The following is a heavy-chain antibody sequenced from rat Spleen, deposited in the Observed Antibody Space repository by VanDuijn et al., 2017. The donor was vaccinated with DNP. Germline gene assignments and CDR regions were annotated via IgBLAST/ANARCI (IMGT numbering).Heavy chain of an antibody. CDR2: ISNDGVYT. V-gene: IGHV5-22*01. J-gene: IGHJ4*01. D-gene: IGHD1-2*01. Sequence: VQLKESGPGLVRPSQTLSLTCTVSGFSLTNYGVYWVRQPPGKGLEWVAYISNDGVYTYYGDSVKSRFTISRDNAKSTLYLQMNSLRSEDMATYYCARHESSFYYAMDAWGQGTSVTVSS. CDR1: GFSLTNYG. CDR3: ARHESSFYYAMDA.